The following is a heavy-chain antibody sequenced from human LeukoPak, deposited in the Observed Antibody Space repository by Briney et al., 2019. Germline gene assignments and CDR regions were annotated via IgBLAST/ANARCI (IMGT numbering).Heavy chain of an antibody. CDR2: IKPSGGSK. D-gene: IGHD4-17*01. CDR1: GYTFTNYY. V-gene: IGHV1-46*01. CDR3: ARDPRSTVTKSFDYYSGLDV. Sequence: ASVRVSCKASGYTFTNYYIHWVRQAPGQGLEWMGVIKPSGGSKTYAQKVQGRVTITRDTSTSTLYMELRSLRSEDTAVYYCARDPRSTVTKSFDYYSGLDVWGTGKTVTVSS. J-gene: IGHJ6*04.